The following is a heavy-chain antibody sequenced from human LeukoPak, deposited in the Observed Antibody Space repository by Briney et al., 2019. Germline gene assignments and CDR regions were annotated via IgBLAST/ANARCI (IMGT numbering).Heavy chain of an antibody. D-gene: IGHD1-26*01. CDR2: IRYDGSNK. J-gene: IGHJ4*02. Sequence: PGGSLRLSCAASGFTFSTYGMLWVRQAPGQGPEWVALIRYDGSNKYYADSVKGRFTISRDNSKNSLYLQMNSLRAEDTAVYYCVSGSLDYWGQGTLVTVSS. CDR1: GFTFSTYG. CDR3: VSGSLDY. V-gene: IGHV3-30*02.